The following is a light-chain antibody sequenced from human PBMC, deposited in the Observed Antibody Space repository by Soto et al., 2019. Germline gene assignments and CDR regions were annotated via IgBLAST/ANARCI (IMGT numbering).Light chain of an antibody. CDR2: GAS. Sequence: EIVLTQSPGTLSLSPGERATLSCRASQSVRSNYLAWYQQKAGQAPRPLIFGASSRATGIPDRFSGSGSGTDFTLTISRLEPEDFAVYYCQQYGSSITFGQGTRLEIK. J-gene: IGKJ5*01. V-gene: IGKV3-20*01. CDR1: QSVRSNY. CDR3: QQYGSSIT.